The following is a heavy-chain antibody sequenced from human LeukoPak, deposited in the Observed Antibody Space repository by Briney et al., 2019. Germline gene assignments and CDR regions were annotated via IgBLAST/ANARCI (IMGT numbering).Heavy chain of an antibody. Sequence: ASVKVSCKASGGTFSSYAISWVRQAPGQGLEWMGTIIPIFGTANYAQKFQGRVTITTDESTSTAYMELSSLRSEDTAVYYCARDSGYYDRSGYYPNWFDPWGQGTLVTVSS. D-gene: IGHD3-22*01. CDR3: ARDSGYYDRSGYYPNWFDP. J-gene: IGHJ5*02. V-gene: IGHV1-69*05. CDR2: IIPIFGTA. CDR1: GGTFSSYA.